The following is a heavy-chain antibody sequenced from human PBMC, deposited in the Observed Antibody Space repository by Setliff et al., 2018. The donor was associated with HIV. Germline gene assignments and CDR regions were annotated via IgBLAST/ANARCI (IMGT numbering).Heavy chain of an antibody. J-gene: IGHJ6*03. CDR1: GYTFIGDY. CDR2: INPNSGGT. V-gene: IGHV1-2*02. CDR3: ARGSGFKAYYYYMDV. Sequence: ASVKVSCKASGYTFIGDYMHWVRQAPGQGLEWMGWINPNSGGTNFAQKFRGRVTMTADEFTSTAYMELSSLRSEDTAVYYCARGSGFKAYYYYMDVWGKGTTVTVSS. D-gene: IGHD3-10*01.